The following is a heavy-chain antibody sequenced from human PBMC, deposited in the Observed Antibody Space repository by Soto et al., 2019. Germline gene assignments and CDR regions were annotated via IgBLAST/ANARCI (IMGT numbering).Heavy chain of an antibody. CDR1: GFTFSSYA. V-gene: IGHV3-23*01. Sequence: EVQLLESGGGLVQPGGSLRLSCAASGFTFSSYAMSWVRQAPGKGLEWVSAISGSGGSTYYADSVKGRFTISRDNSKNTLYLQMNSLRDEDTAVYYCAKDQSSVLRFLEWLPSFYFDYWGQGTLVTVSS. CDR3: AKDQSSVLRFLEWLPSFYFDY. D-gene: IGHD3-3*01. CDR2: ISGSGGST. J-gene: IGHJ4*02.